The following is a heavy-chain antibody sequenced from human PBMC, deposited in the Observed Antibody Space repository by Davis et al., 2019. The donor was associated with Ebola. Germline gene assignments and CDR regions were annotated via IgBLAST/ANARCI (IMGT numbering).Heavy chain of an antibody. Sequence: GVLKISCATSGFTFRTYSMHWVRQAPGKGLEWITGISNGGSRKDDADSVRGRFTISRDNSKNTLYLQMNSLRAEDTAVYYCARVGGSGTLGDYGMDVWGQGTTVTVSS. CDR2: ISNGGSRK. J-gene: IGHJ6*02. D-gene: IGHD3-10*01. V-gene: IGHV3-NL1*01. CDR1: GFTFRTYS. CDR3: ARVGGSGTLGDYGMDV.